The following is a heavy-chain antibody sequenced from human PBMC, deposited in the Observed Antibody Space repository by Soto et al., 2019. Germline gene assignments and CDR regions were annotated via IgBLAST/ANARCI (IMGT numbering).Heavy chain of an antibody. D-gene: IGHD4-17*01. J-gene: IGHJ5*02. CDR3: AKEGVTTVVTGDWFDP. V-gene: IGHV3-30*18. CDR2: ISYDGSNK. Sequence: GGSLRLSCAASGFTFSSYGMHWVRQAPGKGLEWVAVISYDGSNKYYADSVKGRFTISRDNSKNTLYLQMNSLRAEDTAVYYCAKEGVTTVVTGDWFDPWGQGTLVTV. CDR1: GFTFSSYG.